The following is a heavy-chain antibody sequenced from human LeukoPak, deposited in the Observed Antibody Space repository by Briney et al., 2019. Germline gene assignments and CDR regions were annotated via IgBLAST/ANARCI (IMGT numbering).Heavy chain of an antibody. CDR2: MYYSGST. CDR1: GGSFSSRSYR. D-gene: IGHD2-2*01. Sequence: SETLSLTCTVSGGSFSSRSYRWGWIRQPPGKGLEWIGSMYYSGSTFYSPSLKSRVTISVDKSKNQFSLKLSSVTAADTAVYYCARGWGYCSSTSCSYYYYYYMDVWGKGTTVTVSS. CDR3: ARGWGYCSSTSCSYYYYYYMDV. J-gene: IGHJ6*03. V-gene: IGHV4-39*07.